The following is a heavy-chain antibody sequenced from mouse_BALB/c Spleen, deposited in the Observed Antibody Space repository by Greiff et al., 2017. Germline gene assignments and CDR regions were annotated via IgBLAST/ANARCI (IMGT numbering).Heavy chain of an antibody. CDR1: GYTFTSYW. CDR3: ASIYYGNSAWFAY. Sequence: VQLQQSGAELVKPGASVKLSCKPSGYTFTSYWIQWVKQRPGQGLGWIGEIFPGTGTTYYNEKFTGKATLTIDTSSSTAYMQLSSLTSEGSAVYFCASIYYGNSAWFAYWGQGTLVTVSA. V-gene: IGHV1S132*01. J-gene: IGHJ3*01. D-gene: IGHD2-1*01. CDR2: IFPGTGTT.